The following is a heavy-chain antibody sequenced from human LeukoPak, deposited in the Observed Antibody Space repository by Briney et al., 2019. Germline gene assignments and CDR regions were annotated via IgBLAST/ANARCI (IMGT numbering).Heavy chain of an antibody. D-gene: IGHD1-1*01. CDR1: GFTFDDYA. CDR3: TKDRGKGWNQYYFDY. Sequence: GGSLRLSCAASGFTFDDYAMHWVRQAPGKGLEWVSGISWNSGSIGYADSVKGRFTISRDNAKNSLYLQMNSLRAEDTALYYCTKDRGKGWNQYYFDYWGQGTLVTVSS. V-gene: IGHV3-9*01. J-gene: IGHJ4*02. CDR2: ISWNSGSI.